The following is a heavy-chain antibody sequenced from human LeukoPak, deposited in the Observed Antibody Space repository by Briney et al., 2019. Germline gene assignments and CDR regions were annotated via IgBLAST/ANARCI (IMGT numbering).Heavy chain of an antibody. D-gene: IGHD3-10*01. V-gene: IGHV3-30-3*01. J-gene: IGHJ4*02. Sequence: PGGSLRLSCAASGFTFSSYAMHWVRQAPGKGLEWVAVISYDGSNKYYADSVKGRFTISRDNSKNTLYLQMNSLRAEDTAVYYCARDYYGSGSYYNPSYWGQGTLVTVSS. CDR1: GFTFSSYA. CDR3: ARDYYGSGSYYNPSY. CDR2: ISYDGSNK.